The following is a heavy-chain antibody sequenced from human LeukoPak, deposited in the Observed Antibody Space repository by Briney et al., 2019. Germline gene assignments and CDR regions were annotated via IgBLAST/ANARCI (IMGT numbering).Heavy chain of an antibody. CDR2: IYTSGST. J-gene: IGHJ5*02. V-gene: IGHV4-61*02. CDR3: ALWFGDRFDP. CDR1: GGSISSSSYY. D-gene: IGHD3-10*01. Sequence: SETLSLTCTVSGGSISSSSYYWSWIRQPAGKGLEWIGRIYTSGSTNYNPSLKSRVTMSVDTSKNQFSLKLSSVTAADTAVYYCALWFGDRFDPWGQGTLVTVSS.